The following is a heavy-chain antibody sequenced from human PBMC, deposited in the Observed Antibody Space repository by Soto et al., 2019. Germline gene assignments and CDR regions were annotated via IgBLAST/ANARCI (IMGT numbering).Heavy chain of an antibody. V-gene: IGHV3-23*01. CDR2: ISGNGAGT. Sequence: EVKLLESGGGLAQPGGSLRLSCVGSGFTFDSYAISWVRQAPGKGLQWISAISGNGAGTDYAHSVKGRFTISRDNSKNTVHLQINSLRAEDTALYYCAKDTVGGYSFWSGYYIDVPDVWGQGTMVTVSS. D-gene: IGHD3-3*01. CDR3: AKDTVGGYSFWSGYYIDVPDV. J-gene: IGHJ3*01. CDR1: GFTFDSYA.